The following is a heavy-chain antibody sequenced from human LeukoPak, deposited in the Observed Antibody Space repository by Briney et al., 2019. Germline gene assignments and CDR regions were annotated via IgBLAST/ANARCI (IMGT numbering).Heavy chain of an antibody. CDR2: MSNSGENT. D-gene: IGHD3-10*02. CDR3: AELGITMIGGV. CDR1: AFTFSSYS. Sequence: GGSLRLSCAASAFTFSSYSMQWVRQTPGKGLEWVGMMSNSGENTFYGEAVKGRFTISRDNAKNSLYLQMNSLRAEDTAVYYCAELGITMIGGVWGKGTTVTISS. V-gene: IGHV3-33*05. J-gene: IGHJ6*04.